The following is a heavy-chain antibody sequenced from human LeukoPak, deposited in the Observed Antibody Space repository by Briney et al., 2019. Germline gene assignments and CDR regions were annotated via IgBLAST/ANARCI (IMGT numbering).Heavy chain of an antibody. Sequence: SETLSLTCTVSGGSISSYYWSWIRQPAGKGLEWIGRIYTSGSTNYNPSLKSRVTMSVDTSKNQFSLKLSSVTAADTAAYYCASSSGSYVPFDYWGQGTLVTVSS. CDR1: GGSISSYY. D-gene: IGHD1-26*01. CDR3: ASSSGSYVPFDY. CDR2: IYTSGST. J-gene: IGHJ4*02. V-gene: IGHV4-4*07.